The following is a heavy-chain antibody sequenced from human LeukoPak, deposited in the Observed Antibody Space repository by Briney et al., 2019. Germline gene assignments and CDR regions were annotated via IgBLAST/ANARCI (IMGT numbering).Heavy chain of an antibody. V-gene: IGHV3-64*01. CDR1: GFSFSSYA. Sequence: GGSLRLSCAASGFSFSSYAMYWVRQAPGKGLEYVSAIGKNGVSRYYANSVRGRFTISRDNSKNTLYLQMGSLRADDMAVYYCARDWHFDLSGQGTVVTVSS. CDR3: ARDWHFDL. CDR2: IGKNGVSR. J-gene: IGHJ3*01.